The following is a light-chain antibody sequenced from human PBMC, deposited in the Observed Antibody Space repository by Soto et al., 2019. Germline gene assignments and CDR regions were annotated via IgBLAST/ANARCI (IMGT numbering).Light chain of an antibody. CDR1: ESISSH. J-gene: IGKJ1*01. CDR2: EAS. Sequence: EIVMTQSPATLSVSPGEEVTLSCRVSESISSHLAWYQQRPGRSPRLLIHEASTRATGISARFSGSGSRTEFTLTISSLQSEDCAVYYCQQYKYLWTFGQGTRVELK. CDR3: QQYKYLWT. V-gene: IGKV3-15*01.